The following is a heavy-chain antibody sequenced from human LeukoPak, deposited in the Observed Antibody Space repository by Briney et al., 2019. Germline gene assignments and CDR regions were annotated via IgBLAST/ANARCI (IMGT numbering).Heavy chain of an antibody. Sequence: GGSLRLSCAASGFTFSSHAMSWVRQAPGKGLEWVSAISGSGGNTYYADSVKGRFTISRDNSKNTLYLQMNSLRAEDTAIYYCAKEDGVTMIVVARGMDVWGKGTTVTVSS. CDR2: ISGSGGNT. D-gene: IGHD3-22*01. V-gene: IGHV3-23*01. CDR3: AKEDGVTMIVVARGMDV. CDR1: GFTFSSHA. J-gene: IGHJ6*03.